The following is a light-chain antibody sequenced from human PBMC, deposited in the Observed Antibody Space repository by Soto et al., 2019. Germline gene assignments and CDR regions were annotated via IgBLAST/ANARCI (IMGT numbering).Light chain of an antibody. CDR3: AAWEDSLNGYV. V-gene: IGLV1-44*01. Sequence: QSVLTQPPSASGTPGQRVTISCSGSSSNIGSNNVNWYQQLPGTAPKLLIHTNNQRPSGVPDRFSGSKSGTSASLAISGLQSEDEADYYCAAWEDSLNGYVFGTGTKLTVL. CDR2: TNN. J-gene: IGLJ1*01. CDR1: SSNIGSNN.